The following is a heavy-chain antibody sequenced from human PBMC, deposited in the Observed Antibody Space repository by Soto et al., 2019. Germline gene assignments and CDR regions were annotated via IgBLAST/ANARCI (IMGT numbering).Heavy chain of an antibody. J-gene: IGHJ5*02. Sequence: PGGSLILSCAASGFTFSSYSMNWVRQAPGKGLEWVSYISSSSSTIYYADSVKGRFTISRDNAKNSLYLQMNSLRAEDTAVYYCAREAVAGWFDPWGQGTLVTVSS. V-gene: IGHV3-48*01. CDR2: ISSSSSTI. CDR3: AREAVAGWFDP. CDR1: GFTFSSYS. D-gene: IGHD6-13*01.